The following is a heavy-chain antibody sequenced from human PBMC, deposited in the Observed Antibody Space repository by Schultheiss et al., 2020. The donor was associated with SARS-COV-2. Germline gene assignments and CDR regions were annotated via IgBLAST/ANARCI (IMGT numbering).Heavy chain of an antibody. V-gene: IGHV4-34*01. J-gene: IGHJ6*03. D-gene: IGHD1-7*01. CDR3: ARGDNWNYDGYYYYMDV. Sequence: SETLSLTCAVYGGSFSGYYWGWIRQPPGKGLEWIGSIYYSGSTNYNPSLKSRVTISVDTSKNQFSLKLSSVTAADTAVYYCARGDNWNYDGYYYYMDVWGKGTTVTVSS. CDR2: IYYSGST. CDR1: GGSFSGYY.